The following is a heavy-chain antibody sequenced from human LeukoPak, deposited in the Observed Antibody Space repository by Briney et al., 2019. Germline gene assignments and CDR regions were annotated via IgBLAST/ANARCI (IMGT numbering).Heavy chain of an antibody. CDR3: ASSVAGRGGYFDY. J-gene: IGHJ4*02. CDR1: GFTFSSYA. D-gene: IGHD6-19*01. Sequence: GGSLRLSCAASGFTFSSYAMHWVRQAPGKGLEWVAVISYDGSNKYYADSVKGRFTISRDNSKNTLYLQMNSLRAEDTAVYYCASSVAGRGGYFDYWGQGTLVTVSS. CDR2: ISYDGSNK. V-gene: IGHV3-30*04.